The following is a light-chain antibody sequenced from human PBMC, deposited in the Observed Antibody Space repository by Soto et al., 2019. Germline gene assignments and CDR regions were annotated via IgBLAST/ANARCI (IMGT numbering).Light chain of an antibody. Sequence: SYELTQPPSVSVAPGQTSTISCGGFNIGTKRVNWYQHRPGQSPILVIYHDDDRPSGIPERFSGSNSGNTATLTINGAEAGDEADYYCGTWDSSLSVGVVFGGGTQLTVL. J-gene: IGLJ2*01. CDR1: NIGTKR. CDR3: GTWDSSLSVGVV. CDR2: HDD. V-gene: IGLV3-21*02.